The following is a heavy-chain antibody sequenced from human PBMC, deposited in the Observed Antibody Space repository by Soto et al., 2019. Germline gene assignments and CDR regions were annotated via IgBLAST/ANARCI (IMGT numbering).Heavy chain of an antibody. Sequence: GAAGKVSFEASGCSFSCNAISWVRQAPGRGLDWMGGIIPILGSANYAQKFQDRITITADGSTTTTYLELNRLRSEDADVYYSTSREAVDAFPTRRQAPLVP. J-gene: IGHJ3*02. V-gene: IGHV1-69*13. CDR2: IIPILGSA. CDR1: GCSFSCNA. D-gene: IGHD1-26*01. CDR3: TSREAVDAFPT.